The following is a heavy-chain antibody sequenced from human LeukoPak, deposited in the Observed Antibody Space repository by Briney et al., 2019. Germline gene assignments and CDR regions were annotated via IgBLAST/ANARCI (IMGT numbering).Heavy chain of an antibody. CDR3: ARHDAYCSRNSCYKGGSNWFDP. CDR2: IYSNEDT. Sequence: PSETLSLTCTVSGVSINSYFWSWIWQPPGKGLEWIGYIYSNEDTNYNPSLKGRVTISLDTSKNQFSLKLSSATAADTAMYFCARHDAYCSRNSCYKGGSNWFDPWGQGILATVSS. V-gene: IGHV4-4*09. D-gene: IGHD2-2*02. J-gene: IGHJ5*02. CDR1: GVSINSYF.